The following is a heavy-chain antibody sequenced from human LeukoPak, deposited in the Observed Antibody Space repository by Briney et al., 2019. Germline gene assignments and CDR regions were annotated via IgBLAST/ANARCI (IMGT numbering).Heavy chain of an antibody. Sequence: SSQTLSLTCTVSGGSISSGGYYWSWIRQHPGKGLEWIGYIYYSGSTYYNPSLKSRVTISVDTSKNQFSLKLSSVTAADTAVYYCARVPSTVVTPVDYWGQGTLVTVSS. CDR2: IYYSGST. D-gene: IGHD4-23*01. V-gene: IGHV4-31*03. J-gene: IGHJ4*02. CDR1: GGSISSGGYY. CDR3: ARVPSTVVTPVDY.